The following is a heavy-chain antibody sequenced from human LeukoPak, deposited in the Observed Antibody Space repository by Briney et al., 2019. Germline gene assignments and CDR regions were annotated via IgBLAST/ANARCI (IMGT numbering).Heavy chain of an antibody. J-gene: IGHJ5*02. CDR3: ARDPAGRWPSSWFDP. V-gene: IGHV4-39*07. CDR1: GGSISSGSYY. Sequence: PSETLSLTCTVSGGSISSGSYYWGWIRQPPGKGLEWIGSIYYSGSTYYNPSLKSRVTISVDTSKNQFSLKLSSVTAADTAVYYCARDPAGRWPSSWFDPWGQGTLVTVSS. D-gene: IGHD4-23*01. CDR2: IYYSGST.